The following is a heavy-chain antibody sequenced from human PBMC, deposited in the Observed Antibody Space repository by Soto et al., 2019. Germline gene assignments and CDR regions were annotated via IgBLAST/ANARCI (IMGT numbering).Heavy chain of an antibody. CDR3: ARGGGWGQTKINY. D-gene: IGHD3-16*01. CDR2: IHYSGRT. V-gene: IGHV4-30-4*01. CDR1: GGSIRTGDYY. J-gene: IGHJ4*02. Sequence: TSETLSLTCTVSGGSIRTGDYYWSWIRQPPGKGPEWIGYIHYSGRTYYNPSLKSRLTMSMDTSKNQFSLKLSSVTAADTAVYYGARGGGWGQTKINYGGRGTRVPFS.